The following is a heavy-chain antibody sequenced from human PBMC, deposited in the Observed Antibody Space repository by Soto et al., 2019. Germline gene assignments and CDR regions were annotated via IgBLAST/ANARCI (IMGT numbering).Heavy chain of an antibody. D-gene: IGHD3-22*01. J-gene: IGHJ4*02. Sequence: SETLSLTCAFSCGSIISGGYSWSWIRQPPGKGLEWIGYIYHSGSTYYNPSLKSRVTISVDRSKNQFSLKLSSVTAADTAVYYCARDSSGYLGYFDYWGQGTLVTVSS. CDR3: ARDSSGYLGYFDY. CDR2: IYHSGST. V-gene: IGHV4-30-2*01. CDR1: CGSIISGGYS.